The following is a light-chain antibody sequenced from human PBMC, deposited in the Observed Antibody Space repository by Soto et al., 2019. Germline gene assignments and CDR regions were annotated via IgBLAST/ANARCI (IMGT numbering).Light chain of an antibody. CDR2: GAF. V-gene: IGKV3-15*01. Sequence: EVVLTQSPATLSVSPGERATLSCRTSQSVGNNLAWYQQKPGQAPRLLMYGAFIRAPGLPVRFRGTGSGTEFTLTISGLQSEHVALYYCQQYDKLPYTFGQGTKLETK. J-gene: IGKJ2*01. CDR1: QSVGNN. CDR3: QQYDKLPYT.